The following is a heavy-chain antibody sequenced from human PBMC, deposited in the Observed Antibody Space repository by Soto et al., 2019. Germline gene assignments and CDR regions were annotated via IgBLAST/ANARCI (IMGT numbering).Heavy chain of an antibody. Sequence: QVQLVESGGGVVQPGRSLRLSCAASGFTFSSYAMHWVRQAPGKGLEWVAVISYDGSNKYYADSVKGRFTISRDNSKNTLYLQMNSLRAEDTAVYYCARQLYCSSTSCYLNYGMDVWGQGTTVTVSS. J-gene: IGHJ6*02. CDR3: ARQLYCSSTSCYLNYGMDV. CDR1: GFTFSSYA. CDR2: ISYDGSNK. D-gene: IGHD2-2*01. V-gene: IGHV3-30-3*01.